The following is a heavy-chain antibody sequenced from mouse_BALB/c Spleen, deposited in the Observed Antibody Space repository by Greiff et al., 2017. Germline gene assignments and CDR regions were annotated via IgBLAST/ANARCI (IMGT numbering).Heavy chain of an antibody. D-gene: IGHD1-1*01. V-gene: IGHV5-6-5*01. J-gene: IGHJ1*01. CDR2: ISSGGST. CDR1: GFTFSSYA. CDR3: ERRGGSSLYWYFDV. Sequence: DVMLVESGGGLVKPGGSLKLSCAASGFTFSSYAMSWVRQTPEKRLEWVAAISSGGSTYYQDSVKGRFTISRDNARNILYLQMSSLRSEDTAMYYCERRGGSSLYWYFDVWGEGTTVTVSS.